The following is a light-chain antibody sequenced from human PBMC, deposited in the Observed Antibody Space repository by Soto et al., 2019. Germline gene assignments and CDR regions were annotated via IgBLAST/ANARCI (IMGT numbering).Light chain of an antibody. CDR2: GNS. CDR1: SSNIGAGYD. V-gene: IGLV1-40*01. Sequence: QSVLTQPPSVSGAPGQRVTISCTGSSSNIGAGYDVHWYQQLPGTAPKLLIYGNSNRPSGVPDRFSGSKSGTSASLAITGLQAEDEADYYCQSYDSSLCDWVFGGGTKVTVL. CDR3: QSYDSSLCDWV. J-gene: IGLJ3*02.